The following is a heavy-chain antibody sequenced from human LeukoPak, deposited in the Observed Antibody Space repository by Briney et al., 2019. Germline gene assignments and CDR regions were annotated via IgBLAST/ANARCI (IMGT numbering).Heavy chain of an antibody. Sequence: GGSLRLSCAASGFTFSNYAMSWVRQAPGKGLEWVSDISGSGDSTNYADSVKGRFTISRDNSKNTLYLQTNNLRAEDTAVYYCARDTGSGFYHSAAAGTFDYWGQGTRVTVSS. CDR2: ISGSGDST. D-gene: IGHD6-13*01. CDR3: ARDTGSGFYHSAAAGTFDY. J-gene: IGHJ4*02. CDR1: GFTFSNYA. V-gene: IGHV3-23*01.